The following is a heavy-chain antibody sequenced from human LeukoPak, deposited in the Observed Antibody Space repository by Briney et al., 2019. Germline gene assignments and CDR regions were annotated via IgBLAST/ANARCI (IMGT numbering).Heavy chain of an antibody. D-gene: IGHD6-13*01. CDR2: QKEGGSGK. Sequence: GSLRLSRAGSGFTLSDQWMSWLRQGPGKGLEYVANQKEGGSGKHYVDSVKGRFTISRDNPKNLLYLQMNSLRVEDTAVYYCAKDSQTSWSSSWLWFLDSWGQGTPVTVSS. J-gene: IGHJ4*02. CDR1: GFTLSDQW. CDR3: AKDSQTSWSSSWLWFLDS. V-gene: IGHV3-7*03.